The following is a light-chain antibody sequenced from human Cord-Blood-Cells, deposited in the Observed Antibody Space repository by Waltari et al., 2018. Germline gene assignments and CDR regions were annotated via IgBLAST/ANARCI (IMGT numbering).Light chain of an antibody. CDR3: AAWDDSLNYV. J-gene: IGLJ1*01. Sequence: QSVLPPPPSVSEAPRQRVTISCSGSSSHIVHNAVNWYPQLPGTAPKPLIYYDVLLPSGVSDRFSGSKSGTSASLAISGLQSEDEADYYCAAWDDSLNYVFGTGTKVTVL. CDR1: SSHIVHNA. CDR2: YDV. V-gene: IGLV1-36*01.